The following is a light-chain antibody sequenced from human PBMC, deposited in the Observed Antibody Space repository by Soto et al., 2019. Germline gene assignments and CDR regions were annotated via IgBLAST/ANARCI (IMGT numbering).Light chain of an antibody. CDR2: GAS. CDR3: QQYNNWPPNT. V-gene: IGKV3D-15*01. Sequence: EIVMIQALATLSVNKRERATLSCRASQSVSSNLAWYQQKPGQAPRLLIYGASIRATGIPARFSVSGFGTEFTLTISSLQSEDCAVYYCQQYNNWPPNTVGQGTRLEIK. J-gene: IGKJ5*01. CDR1: QSVSSN.